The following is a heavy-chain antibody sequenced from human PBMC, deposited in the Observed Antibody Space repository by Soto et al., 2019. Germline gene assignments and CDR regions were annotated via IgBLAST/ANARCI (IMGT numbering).Heavy chain of an antibody. Sequence: PGGSLRLSCAASGFTFSSYSMNWVRQAPGKGLEWVSSISSSSSCIYYADSVKGRFTISRDNAKNSLYLQMNSLRAEDTAVYYCARAQLESYEYSSSWYCGFDIWGQGTMVTVSS. CDR1: GFTFSSYS. CDR3: ARAQLESYEYSSSWYCGFDI. J-gene: IGHJ3*02. D-gene: IGHD6-13*01. CDR2: ISSSSSCI. V-gene: IGHV3-21*01.